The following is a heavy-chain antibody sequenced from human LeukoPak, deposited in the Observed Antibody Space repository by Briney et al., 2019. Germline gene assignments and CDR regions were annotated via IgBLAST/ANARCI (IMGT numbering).Heavy chain of an antibody. CDR1: GFTFSSYE. CDR2: ISSSGSTI. J-gene: IGHJ5*02. D-gene: IGHD3-16*01. V-gene: IGHV3-48*03. Sequence: GGSLRLSCAASGFTFSSYEMNWVRQAPGKGLEWVSYISSSGSTIYYADSVKGRFTISRDNAKNSLYLQMNSLRAEDTAVYYCAKGRVRFGENHWGQGTLVTVSS. CDR3: AKGRVRFGENH.